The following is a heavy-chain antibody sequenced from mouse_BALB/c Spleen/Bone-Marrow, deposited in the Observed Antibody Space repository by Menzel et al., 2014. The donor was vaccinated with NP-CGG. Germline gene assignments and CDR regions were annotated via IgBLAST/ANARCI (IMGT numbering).Heavy chain of an antibody. CDR1: GFNIKDTY. V-gene: IGHV14-3*02. D-gene: IGHD2-10*01. Sequence: EVHLVESGAELVKPGASVKLSCTASGFNIKDTYMHWVKQRPEQGLEWIGRIDPANGNTKYDPKFQGKATITADTSSNTAYLQLSSLTSEDTAVYFCARAYYGNYPYAMDYWDQETSVNVSS. CDR2: IDPANGNT. J-gene: IGHJ4*01. CDR3: ARAYYGNYPYAMDY.